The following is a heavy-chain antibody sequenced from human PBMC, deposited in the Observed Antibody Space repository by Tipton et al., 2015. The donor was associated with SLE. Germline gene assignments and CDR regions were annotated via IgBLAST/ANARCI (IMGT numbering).Heavy chain of an antibody. CDR2: INTYTGNP. CDR1: GYTFSSYA. V-gene: IGHV7-4-1*02. J-gene: IGHJ4*02. Sequence: QLVQSGSELKKPGASLKVSCRTSGYTFSSYAMNWVRQAPGHGLEWMGWINTYTGNPTYAQAFTGRFVFSLDTSVSTTYLQISSLKAEDTAIYYCARGVFGKGSSYDGAYFSDNWGQGTLVTVSS. CDR3: ARGVFGKGSSYDGAYFSDN. D-gene: IGHD3-10*01.